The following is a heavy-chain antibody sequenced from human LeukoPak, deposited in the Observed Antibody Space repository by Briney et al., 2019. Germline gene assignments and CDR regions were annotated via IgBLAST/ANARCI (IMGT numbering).Heavy chain of an antibody. CDR3: ARTKYSSGWYVVRSGDPFDY. Sequence: SQTLSLTCTVSSGSISSDDYYWTWIRQPPGKGLEWIGYIYCSGSTYYNPSLKSRVTISVDTSKNQFSLKLSSVTAADTAVYYCARTKYSSGWYVVRSGDPFDYWGQGTLVTVSS. V-gene: IGHV4-30-4*08. J-gene: IGHJ4*02. CDR1: SGSISSDDYY. CDR2: IYCSGST. D-gene: IGHD6-19*01.